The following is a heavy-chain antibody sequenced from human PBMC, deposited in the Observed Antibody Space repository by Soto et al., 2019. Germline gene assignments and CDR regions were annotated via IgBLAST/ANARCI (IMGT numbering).Heavy chain of an antibody. V-gene: IGHV3-30*18. J-gene: IGHJ6*02. CDR1: GFTFSSYG. D-gene: IGHD1-26*01. CDR3: AKSSGKTHYYYYGMDV. CDR2: ISYDGSNK. Sequence: GGSLRLSCAASGFTFSSYGMHWVRQAPGKGLEWVAVISYDGSNKYYADSVKGRFTISRDNSKNTLYLQMNSLRAEDTAVYYCAKSSGKTHYYYYGMDVWGRGTTVTVSS.